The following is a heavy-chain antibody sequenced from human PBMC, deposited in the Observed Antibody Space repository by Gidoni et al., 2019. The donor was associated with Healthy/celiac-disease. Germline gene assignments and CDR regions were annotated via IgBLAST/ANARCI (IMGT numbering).Heavy chain of an antibody. Sequence: EVQLVESGGGMVKPGGSLRLSCAASGFTLSRDSMNWVRQVPGKGVEWVSSISSSSSYIYYAASVKGRFTISRDNAKNSLYLQMNSLRAEDTAVYYCARDNYGDHHGVDWGQGTTVTVSS. CDR2: ISSSSSYI. CDR1: GFTLSRDS. V-gene: IGHV3-21*01. J-gene: IGHJ6*02. D-gene: IGHD4-17*01. CDR3: ARDNYGDHHGVD.